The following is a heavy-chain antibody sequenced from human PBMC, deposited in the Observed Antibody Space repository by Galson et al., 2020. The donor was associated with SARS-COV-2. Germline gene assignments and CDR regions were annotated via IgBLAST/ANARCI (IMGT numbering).Heavy chain of an antibody. CDR2: IIPIFGTA. J-gene: IGHJ3*02. CDR3: ARGFISGIDAFDI. Sequence: SVKVSCKASGGTFSSYAISWVRQAPGQGLEWMGGIIPIFGTANYAQKFQGRVTITADKSTSTAYMELSSLRSEDTAVYYCARGFISGIDAFDIWGQGTMVTVSS. CDR1: GGTFSSYA. V-gene: IGHV1-69*06. D-gene: IGHD3-10*01.